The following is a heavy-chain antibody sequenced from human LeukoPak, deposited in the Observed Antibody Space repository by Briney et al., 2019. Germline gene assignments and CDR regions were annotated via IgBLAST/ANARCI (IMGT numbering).Heavy chain of an antibody. CDR3: AKGWRRDGYNGRFDY. J-gene: IGHJ4*02. D-gene: IGHD5-24*01. CDR1: GFTFSSYA. V-gene: IGHV3-23*01. CDR2: ISGSGGST. Sequence: PGGSLTLSCAASGFTFSSYAMSWVRQAPGKGLEWVSAISGSGGSTYYPDSVEGRFTISRDNSKNTLYLQMNSVRAEDTAVYYCAKGWRRDGYNGRFDYWGQGTLVTVSS.